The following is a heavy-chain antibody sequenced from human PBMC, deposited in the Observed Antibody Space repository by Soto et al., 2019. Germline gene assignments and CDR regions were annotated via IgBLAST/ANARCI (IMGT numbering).Heavy chain of an antibody. V-gene: IGHV3-30-3*01. CDR3: ARDPKTSGGQHWAFNYFDS. J-gene: IGHJ4*02. CDR2: ISYDGTNK. CDR1: GFSFSSSE. Sequence: PGGSLRLSCAASGFSFSSSEMTWVRQAPGKGLEWVALISYDGTNKFYADSVKGRFTISRDNSKSTLYLQVDSLRPEDAAVYYCARDPKTSGGQHWAFNYFDSWGQGTLVTVSS. D-gene: IGHD7-27*01.